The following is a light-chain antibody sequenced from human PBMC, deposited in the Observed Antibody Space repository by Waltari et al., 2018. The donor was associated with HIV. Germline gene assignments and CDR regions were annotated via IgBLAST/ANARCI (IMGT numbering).Light chain of an antibody. CDR2: WAS. V-gene: IGKV4-1*01. CDR3: QQYYSTPYT. CDR1: QSVLYSSNNKNY. Sequence: DIVMTQSPDSLAVSLGERATINCKSRQSVLYSSNNKNYLAWYQQKPGQPPMLLIYWASTRESGVPDRFSGSWSATDFTLTISSLQAEDGAVYYCQQYYSTPYTFGQGTKLEIK. J-gene: IGKJ2*01.